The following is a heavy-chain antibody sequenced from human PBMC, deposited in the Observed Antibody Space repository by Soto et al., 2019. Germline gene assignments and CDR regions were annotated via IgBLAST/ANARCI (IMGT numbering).Heavy chain of an antibody. CDR1: GFTFSSYS. CDR3: ARAIAAAGT. Sequence: EVQLVESGGGLVQPGGSLRLSCAASGFTFSSYSMNWVRQAPGKGLEWVSYISSSSSTIYYADSVKGRFTISRDNAKNSLDLQMNSLRAEDTAVYYCARAIAAAGTWGQGTLVTVSS. J-gene: IGHJ5*02. V-gene: IGHV3-48*01. D-gene: IGHD6-13*01. CDR2: ISSSSSTI.